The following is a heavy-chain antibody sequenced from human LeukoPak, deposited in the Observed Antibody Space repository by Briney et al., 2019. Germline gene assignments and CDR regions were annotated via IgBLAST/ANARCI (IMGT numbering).Heavy chain of an antibody. D-gene: IGHD2-15*01. J-gene: IGHJ3*02. CDR2: ISSSSSYI. CDR3: AREYCSGGSCYDAFDI. CDR1: GFTFSSYS. Sequence: GGSLRLSCAASGFTFSSYSMNWVRQAPGKGLEWVSSISSSSSYIYYADSVKGRFAISRDNAKDSLYLQMNSLRAEDTAVYYCAREYCSGGSCYDAFDIWGQGTMVTVSS. V-gene: IGHV3-21*01.